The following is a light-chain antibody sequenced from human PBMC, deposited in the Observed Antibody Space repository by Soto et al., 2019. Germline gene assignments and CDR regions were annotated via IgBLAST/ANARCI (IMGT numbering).Light chain of an antibody. J-gene: IGLJ3*02. CDR1: SSDVGGYNF. Sequence: QSALTQTASVSGSPGQSITMSCTGTSSDVGGYNFVSWYQQHPSKAPKLIVHEVANRLSGVSGRFSGSKSGNTAFLTISGLQAEDEAVYYCCSHSSSITWMFGGGTQLTVL. V-gene: IGLV2-14*03. CDR2: EVA. CDR3: CSHSSSITWM.